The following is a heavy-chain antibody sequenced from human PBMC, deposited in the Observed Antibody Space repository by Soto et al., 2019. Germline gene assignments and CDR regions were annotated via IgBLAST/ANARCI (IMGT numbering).Heavy chain of an antibody. Sequence: SETLSLTCTVSGGSISSYYWSWIRQSPGKGLEWIGYIYSSGATNYNPSLKSRVTVSMDKSNRQFFLKLSSVTAADTAVYYCARGAEYSGPPGGDFWGQGTLVTVSS. D-gene: IGHD6-6*01. CDR1: GGSISSYY. CDR3: ARGAEYSGPPGGDF. CDR2: IYSSGAT. V-gene: IGHV4-59*13. J-gene: IGHJ4*02.